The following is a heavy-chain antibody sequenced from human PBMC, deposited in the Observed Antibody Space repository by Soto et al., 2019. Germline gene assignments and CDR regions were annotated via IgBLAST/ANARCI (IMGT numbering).Heavy chain of an antibody. CDR1: GGSISSYY. CDR3: ARRGAEAYYDGSGSHNHYYYMDV. CDR2: IYYSGST. Sequence: SETLSLTCTVSGGSISSYYWSWIRQPPGKGLEWIGYIYYSGSTNYNPSLKSRVTISVDTSKNQFSLKLSSVTAADTAVYYCARRGAEAYYDGSGSHNHYYYMDVWGKGTTVTVSS. D-gene: IGHD3-10*01. J-gene: IGHJ6*03. V-gene: IGHV4-59*08.